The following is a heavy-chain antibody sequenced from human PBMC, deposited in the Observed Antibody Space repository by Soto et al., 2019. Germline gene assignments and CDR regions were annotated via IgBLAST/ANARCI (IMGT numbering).Heavy chain of an antibody. CDR1: GCSISSSSYY. CDR2: IYYSGST. Sequence: SETLSLTCTVSGCSISSSSYYWGWIRQPPGKGLEWIGSIYYSGSTYYNPSLKSRVTISVDTSKNQFSLKLSSVTAADTAVYYCARHTLDDGSGIDYWGQGTLVTVSS. J-gene: IGHJ4*02. D-gene: IGHD3-10*01. CDR3: ARHTLDDGSGIDY. V-gene: IGHV4-39*01.